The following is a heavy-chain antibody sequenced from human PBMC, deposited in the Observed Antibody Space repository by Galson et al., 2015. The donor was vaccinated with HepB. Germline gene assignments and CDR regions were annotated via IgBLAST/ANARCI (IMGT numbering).Heavy chain of an antibody. Sequence: SLRLSCAASGFTFSNYWIHWVRQVPGKGLVWVSRIHSEGRSTSYADSVKGRFTISRDNAKNTVYLQMNSLRAEDTAVYYCARALGLGGVNDYWGQGTLVTVSS. CDR1: GFTFSNYW. D-gene: IGHD3-16*01. V-gene: IGHV3-74*01. J-gene: IGHJ4*02. CDR2: IHSEGRST. CDR3: ARALGLGGVNDY.